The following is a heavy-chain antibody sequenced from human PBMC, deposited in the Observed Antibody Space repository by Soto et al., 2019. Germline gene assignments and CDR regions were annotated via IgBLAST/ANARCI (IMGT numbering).Heavy chain of an antibody. V-gene: IGHV4-30-4*01. CDR3: ASNPSGEDTAMDN. CDR1: GGSISSGDYY. J-gene: IGHJ4*02. D-gene: IGHD5-18*01. CDR2: IYYSGST. Sequence: PSETLSLTCTVSGGSISSGDYYWSWIRQPPGRGLEWIGYIYYSGSTYYNPSLKSRVTISVDTSKNQFSLKLSSVTAADTAVYYCASNPSGEDTAMDNWGQGTLVTVSS.